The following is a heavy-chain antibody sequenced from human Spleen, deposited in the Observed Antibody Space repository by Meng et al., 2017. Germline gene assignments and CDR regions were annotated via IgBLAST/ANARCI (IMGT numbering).Heavy chain of an antibody. D-gene: IGHD3-10*01. CDR3: PRPTGSGGYGDWFEP. CDR1: EYKYSSFW. CDR2: IYLDDSDT. J-gene: IGHJ5*02. V-gene: IGHV5-51*01. Sequence: KVSCKVSEYKYSSFWIGWVRPIPGKGLEWMGSIYLDDSDTRYNPSFQGQVTFSSDKSSATAYLQWSSRRASDTAIYYCPRPTGSGGYGDWFEPWAQGALVTVSS.